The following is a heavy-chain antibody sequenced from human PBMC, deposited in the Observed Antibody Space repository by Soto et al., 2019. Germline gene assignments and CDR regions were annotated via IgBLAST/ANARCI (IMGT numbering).Heavy chain of an antibody. J-gene: IGHJ4*02. CDR3: VRRVAGNYDY. D-gene: IGHD1-7*01. CDR2: ISSNGGTT. Sequence: EVQLAESGGGMVQAGGSLRLSCVASGFTFSSYDMHWVRQAQGKGLEYVSSISSNGGTTYYGNSLKGRFTISRDNSMNTLYLQMGSLRAEDMAVYYCVRRVAGNYDYWGQGTLVTVSS. V-gene: IGHV3-64*01. CDR1: GFTFSSYD.